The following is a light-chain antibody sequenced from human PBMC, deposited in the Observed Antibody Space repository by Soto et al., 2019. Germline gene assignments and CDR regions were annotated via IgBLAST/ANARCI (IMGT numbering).Light chain of an antibody. J-gene: IGKJ1*01. CDR3: QHDGTSPDWDRWS. Sequence: EIVLTQSPGTLSLSPGERATLSCRASQSISSSNLAWYQQKPGRAPRLLIYGASSRATGIPDRFSGDGSGTGFTLPISRLEREECEVYGCQHDGTSPDWDRWSFGQGTKVEV. CDR2: GAS. CDR1: QSISSSN. V-gene: IGKV3-20*01.